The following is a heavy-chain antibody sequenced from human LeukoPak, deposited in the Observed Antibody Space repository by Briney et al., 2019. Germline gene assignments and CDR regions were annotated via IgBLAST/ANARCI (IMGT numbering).Heavy chain of an antibody. D-gene: IGHD5-24*01. J-gene: IGHJ4*02. V-gene: IGHV3-48*01. CDR1: GFTFSDYS. Sequence: GGSLRLSCAASGFTFSDYSMNWVRQAPGKGLDGISYIGIDSGNTNYADSVKGRFTISGDKAKNSLYLQMNSLRVEDTAVYYCARDYKYAFDNWGQGTLVTVSS. CDR2: IGIDSGNT. CDR3: ARDYKYAFDN.